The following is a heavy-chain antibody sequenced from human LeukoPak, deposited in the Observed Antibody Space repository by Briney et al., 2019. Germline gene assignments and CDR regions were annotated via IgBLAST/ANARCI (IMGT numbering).Heavy chain of an antibody. CDR1: GGSISNYY. CDR3: ARSSNNGDYDY. D-gene: IGHD4-17*01. Sequence: TSETLSLTCTVSGGSISNYYWSWIRQPAGKGLEWIGRIYTSGSTNYNPSLKSRVTMSVDTSKNQFSLKLSSVTAADTAVYYCARSSNNGDYDYWGQGTLVTVSS. CDR2: IYTSGST. J-gene: IGHJ4*02. V-gene: IGHV4-4*07.